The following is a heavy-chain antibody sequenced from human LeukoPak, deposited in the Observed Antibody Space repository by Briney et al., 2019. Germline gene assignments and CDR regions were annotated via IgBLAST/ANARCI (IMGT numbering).Heavy chain of an antibody. CDR3: AKYQLLWYYYYYYMDV. CDR2: IKQDGSEE. Sequence: GGSLRLSCAASGFTFSSYWMTWVRQAPGKGLEWVANIKQDGSEEYYVDSVKGRFTISRDNAKNSLFLQMNSLRAEDTAVYYCAKYQLLWYYYYYYMDVWGKGTTVTISS. CDR1: GFTFSSYW. J-gene: IGHJ6*03. V-gene: IGHV3-7*03. D-gene: IGHD2-2*01.